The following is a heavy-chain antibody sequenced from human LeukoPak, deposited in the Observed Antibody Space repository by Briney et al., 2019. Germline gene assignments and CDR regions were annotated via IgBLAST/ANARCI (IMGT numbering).Heavy chain of an antibody. CDR2: ISGTGTTI. CDR1: GLTFSDYY. Sequence: PVGSLRLSCAASGLTFSDYYMTWIRQAPGKGLEWVSSISGTGTTIYSADSVRGRFTVSRDNARNSLCLHMNSLRAEDTAVYYCAVQITMIVVVPYFDYWGQGTLVTVSP. D-gene: IGHD3-22*01. CDR3: AVQITMIVVVPYFDY. V-gene: IGHV3-11*04. J-gene: IGHJ4*02.